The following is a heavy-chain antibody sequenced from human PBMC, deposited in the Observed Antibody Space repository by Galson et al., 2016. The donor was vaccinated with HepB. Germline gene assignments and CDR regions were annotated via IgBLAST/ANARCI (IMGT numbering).Heavy chain of an antibody. CDR2: IKQDGSEK. D-gene: IGHD1-14*01. CDR1: GFSFSAYW. CDR3: ARDRLTSVTRHWTGTTYSYYGMDV. Sequence: SLRLSCAASGFSFSAYWMSWVRQSPGKGLAWVATIKQDGSEKYYVDSVKGRFTISRDNARNSLYLQVNGLRADDTAVDYCARDRLTSVTRHWTGTTYSYYGMDVWGQGTTVTVSS. V-gene: IGHV3-7*03. J-gene: IGHJ6*02.